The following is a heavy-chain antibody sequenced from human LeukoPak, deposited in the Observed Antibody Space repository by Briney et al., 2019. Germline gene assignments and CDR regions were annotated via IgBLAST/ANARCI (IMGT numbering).Heavy chain of an antibody. CDR2: LYTGGGT. J-gene: IGHJ4*02. CDR3: TRSGYRHPYHFDS. D-gene: IGHD3-22*01. CDR1: GFSVRTTY. Sequence: GGSLRLSCAASGFSVRTTYMSWVRQAPGKGLEWVSVLYTGGGTDHADSVKGRFTISGDNSKNTLSLQMNSLRVEDTAIYYCTRSGYRHPYHFDSWGQGTLVTVSS. V-gene: IGHV3-53*01.